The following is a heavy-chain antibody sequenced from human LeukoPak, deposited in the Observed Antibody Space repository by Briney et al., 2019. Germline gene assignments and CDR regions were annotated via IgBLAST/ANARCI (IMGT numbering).Heavy chain of an antibody. V-gene: IGHV1-18*01. CDR2: ISTYDDNI. Sequence: ASVKVSCKASGYTFTTYGLSWVRHATGQGLECLGWISTYDDNIKYAQSLQGRLTLTIDTSTSTAYMELRSPTSDDTAVYYCARETYSNILTGTHYWGPGTLVTVSS. CDR1: GYTFTTYG. D-gene: IGHD3-9*01. J-gene: IGHJ4*02. CDR3: ARETYSNILTGTHY.